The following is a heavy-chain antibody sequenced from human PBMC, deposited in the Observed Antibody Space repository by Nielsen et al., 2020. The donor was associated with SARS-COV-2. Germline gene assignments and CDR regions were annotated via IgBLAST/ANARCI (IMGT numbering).Heavy chain of an antibody. J-gene: IGHJ6*02. CDR2: IKEDGREG. CDR3: ANLEETGTQYYYYYYGMDV. Sequence: GGSLRLSCAASGFTFSSYWMSWVRQAPGKGLEWVANIKEDGREGYYVDSVKGRFTISRDNARKSLSLQMNSLRAEDTAVYYCANLEETGTQYYYYYYGMDVWGQGTTVTVSS. CDR1: GFTFSSYW. D-gene: IGHD1-1*01. V-gene: IGHV3-7*01.